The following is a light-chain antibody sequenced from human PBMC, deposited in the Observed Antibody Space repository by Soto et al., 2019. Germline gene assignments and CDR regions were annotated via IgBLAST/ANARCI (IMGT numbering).Light chain of an antibody. J-gene: IGKJ4*01. Sequence: DIQMTQSPSTLSASVGDRVTITCRASPSINTWLAWYHQQPGQAPKVLIYKASTLPSGVRSRFSCSGSGTDFTLTISSLQPDDFATYYCHQYNSYLTFGGGTKVEIK. V-gene: IGKV1-5*03. CDR1: PSINTW. CDR2: KAS. CDR3: HQYNSYLT.